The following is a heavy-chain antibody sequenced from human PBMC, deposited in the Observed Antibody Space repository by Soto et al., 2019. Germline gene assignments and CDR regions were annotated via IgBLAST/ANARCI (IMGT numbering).Heavy chain of an antibody. CDR2: IIPIFGTA. V-gene: IGHV1-69*13. CDR3: ARELIAVAGTRPLWGMDV. J-gene: IGHJ6*02. CDR1: GGTFSSHA. Sequence: ASVKVSCKASGGTFSSHAISWVRQAPGQGLEWMGGIIPIFGTANYAQKFQGRVTITADESTSTAYMELSSLRSEDTAVYYCARELIAVAGTRPLWGMDVWGQGTTVTVSS. D-gene: IGHD6-19*01.